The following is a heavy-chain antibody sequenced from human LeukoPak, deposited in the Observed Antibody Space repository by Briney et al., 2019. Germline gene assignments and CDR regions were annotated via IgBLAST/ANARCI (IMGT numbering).Heavy chain of an antibody. D-gene: IGHD5-12*01. V-gene: IGHV3-7*01. CDR1: GFTFSSYW. CDR3: ARERQHSGYDLGWVDY. J-gene: IGHJ4*02. Sequence: PGGSLRLSCAASGFTFSSYWMSWVRQAPGKGLEWVANIKQDGSEKYYVDSVKGRFTISRDNAKNSLYLQMNSLRAEDTAVYYCARERQHSGYDLGWVDYWGQGTLVTVSS. CDR2: IKQDGSEK.